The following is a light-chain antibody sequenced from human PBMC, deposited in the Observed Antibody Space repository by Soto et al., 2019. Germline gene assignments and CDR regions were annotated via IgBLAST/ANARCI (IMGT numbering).Light chain of an antibody. CDR1: SYNIGNNY. J-gene: IGLJ1*01. Sequence: QSVLTQPPSVSGSPGQRVTISCSGSSYNIGNNYVSWYQQLPGTAPKVLIYDNNKRPSGIPDRFSGSKSGTSATLGITGLQTGDEADYYCGTCDSSPSVYVFGTGTKVTVL. CDR3: GTCDSSPSVYV. V-gene: IGLV1-51*01. CDR2: DNN.